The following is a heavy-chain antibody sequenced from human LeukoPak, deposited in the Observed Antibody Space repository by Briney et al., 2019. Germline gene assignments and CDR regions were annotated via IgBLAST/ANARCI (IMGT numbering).Heavy chain of an antibody. CDR1: GFTFSSYA. D-gene: IGHD6-13*01. CDR3: AKGMMWQQLVPSTPYYFDY. Sequence: GGSLRLSCAASGFTFSSYAMSWVRQAPGKGLQWVSAISGSGGSTYYADSVKGRFTISRDNSKNKLYLQMNSLRAEDTAVYYCAKGMMWQQLVPSTPYYFDYWGQGTLVTVSS. V-gene: IGHV3-23*01. J-gene: IGHJ4*02. CDR2: ISGSGGST.